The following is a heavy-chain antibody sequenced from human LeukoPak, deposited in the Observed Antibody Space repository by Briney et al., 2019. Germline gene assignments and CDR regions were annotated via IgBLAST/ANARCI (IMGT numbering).Heavy chain of an antibody. J-gene: IGHJ4*02. Sequence: ASVKVSCKASGYTFTGYYTHWVRQAPGQGLEWMGWINPNSGGTNYAQKFQGRVTMTRDTSISTAYMELSRLRSDDTAVYYCARDIVATISPWYYFDYWGQGTLVTVSS. D-gene: IGHD5-12*01. CDR2: INPNSGGT. V-gene: IGHV1-2*02. CDR1: GYTFTGYY. CDR3: ARDIVATISPWYYFDY.